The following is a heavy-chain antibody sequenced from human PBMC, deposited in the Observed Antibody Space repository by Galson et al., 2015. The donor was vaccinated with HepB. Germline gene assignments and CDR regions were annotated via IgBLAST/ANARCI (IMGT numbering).Heavy chain of an antibody. CDR3: AKDYGSGTVASDY. D-gene: IGHD3-10*01. CDR1: GFTFSDYY. V-gene: IGHV3-11*06. J-gene: IGHJ4*02. CDR2: ISSSSSYT. Sequence: SLRLSCAASGFTFSDYYMSWIRQAPGKGLEWVSYISSSSSYTNYADSVQGRFTISRDNSKNTLYLQMNSLRAEDTAVYYCAKDYGSGTVASDYWGQGTLVTVSS.